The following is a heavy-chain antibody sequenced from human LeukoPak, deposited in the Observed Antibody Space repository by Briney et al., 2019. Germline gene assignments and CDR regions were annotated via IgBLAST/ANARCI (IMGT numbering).Heavy chain of an antibody. J-gene: IGHJ4*02. CDR1: GFTFSSYA. CDR3: ARFNYDSSGSQRHLDY. CDR2: INHSGST. V-gene: IGHV4-34*01. Sequence: GSLRLSCAASGFTFSSYAMSWVRQAPGKGLEWIGEINHSGSTNYNPSLKSRVTISVDTSKNQFSLKLSSVTAADTAVYYCARFNYDSSGSQRHLDYWGQGTLVTVSS. D-gene: IGHD3-22*01.